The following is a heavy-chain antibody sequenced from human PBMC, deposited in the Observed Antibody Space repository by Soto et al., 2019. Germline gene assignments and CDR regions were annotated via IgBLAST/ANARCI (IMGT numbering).Heavy chain of an antibody. D-gene: IGHD3-10*01. J-gene: IGHJ6*02. CDR2: IYPTDSDV. CDR1: GYTFTNYW. V-gene: IGHV5-51*01. Sequence: PGESLKISCKGSGYTFTNYWIVWVRQMPGKGLEWMGIIYPTDSDVRYNPSFQGQVTISADQSIGTAYLHWRSLKASDTAMYYCARCMVREIIALNGMDVWGQGTTVTVSS. CDR3: ARCMVREIIALNGMDV.